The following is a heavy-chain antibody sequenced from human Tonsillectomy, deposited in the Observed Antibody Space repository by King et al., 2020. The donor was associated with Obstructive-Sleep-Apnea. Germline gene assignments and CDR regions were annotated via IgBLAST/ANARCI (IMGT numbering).Heavy chain of an antibody. CDR2: IAYDGSNK. Sequence: VQLVESGGGVVQPGRSLRLSCAASGFTFSSYAMHWVRQAPGKGQEWVAIIAYDGSNKYHADSVKGRFTISRDNSKNTLYLQMINLRAEDTAVYYCARERQAGRVAGYYFDYWGQGTLVTVSS. D-gene: IGHD6-19*01. V-gene: IGHV3-30-3*01. CDR1: GFTFSSYA. J-gene: IGHJ4*02. CDR3: ARERQAGRVAGYYFDY.